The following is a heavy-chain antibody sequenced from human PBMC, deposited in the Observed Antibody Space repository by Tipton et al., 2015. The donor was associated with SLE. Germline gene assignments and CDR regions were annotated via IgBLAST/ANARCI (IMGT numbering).Heavy chain of an antibody. V-gene: IGHV3-30*02. CDR2: IRYDGSNK. CDR3: AKDLWIAVAASYYFDY. D-gene: IGHD6-19*01. CDR1: GFTFSSYS. Sequence: GSLRLSCAASGFTFSSYSMNWVRQAPGKGLEWVAFIRYDGSNKYYADSVKGRFTISRDNSKNTLYLQMNSLRAEDTAVYYCAKDLWIAVAASYYFDYWGQGTLVTVSS. J-gene: IGHJ4*02.